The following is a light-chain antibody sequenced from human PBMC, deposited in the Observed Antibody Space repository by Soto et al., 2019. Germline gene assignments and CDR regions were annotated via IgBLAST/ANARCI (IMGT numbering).Light chain of an antibody. J-gene: IGKJ1*01. Sequence: DTQMTQSPSTLSASVGDRVTITCRASQSLSSWLAWYQQKPGKAPNLLVYKASSLKTGVPPRFSGSESGTEFTLTISSLQPDDFATYYCQQYNTYPWTFGQGTKVEFK. CDR3: QQYNTYPWT. CDR1: QSLSSW. V-gene: IGKV1-5*03. CDR2: KAS.